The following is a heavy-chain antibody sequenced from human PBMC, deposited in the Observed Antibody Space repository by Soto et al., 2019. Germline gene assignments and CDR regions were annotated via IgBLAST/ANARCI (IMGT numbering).Heavy chain of an antibody. CDR2: IYYNVNT. J-gene: IGHJ5*02. CDR1: GGSISSYY. Sequence: SETLSLTCTVSGGSISSYYWSWIRQPPGKGLEWIGYIYYNVNTNYNPSLKSRVTISVDMSKNQFSLKLSSVTAADTAVYYCARDRIVVGYYGDSEYNWFDPWGQGTLVTVSS. CDR3: ARDRIVVGYYGDSEYNWFDP. D-gene: IGHD4-17*01. V-gene: IGHV4-59*12.